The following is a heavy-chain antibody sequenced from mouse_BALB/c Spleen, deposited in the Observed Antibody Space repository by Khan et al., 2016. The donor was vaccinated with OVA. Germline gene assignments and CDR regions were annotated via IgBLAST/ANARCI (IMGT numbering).Heavy chain of an antibody. V-gene: IGHV1-81*01. J-gene: IGHJ1*01. CDR1: GYTFTDYV. CDR3: ARARDLDD. CDR2: IYPGSGNP. Sequence: QVQLQQSGPELVKPGASVKMSCKASGYTFTDYVITWVRQRTGQGLEWIGEIYPGSGNPYYNEKFKDKATLTADKSSNTAYMQLSSLTSEDSAVYFCARARDLDDWGEGTSVTVSS.